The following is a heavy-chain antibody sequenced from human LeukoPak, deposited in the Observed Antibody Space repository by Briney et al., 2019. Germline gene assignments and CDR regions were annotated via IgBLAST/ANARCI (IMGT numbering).Heavy chain of an antibody. Sequence: SVKVSCKTSGGTFSSHSFSWVRQAPGPGLEWMGRIIPIFGTANYAQKFQGRVTITADESTSTAYMELSSLRSEDTAVYYCARVARYYDILTGYYSSGYFDYWGQGTLVTVSS. CDR2: IIPIFGTA. D-gene: IGHD3-9*01. CDR1: GGTFSSHS. V-gene: IGHV1-69*13. J-gene: IGHJ4*02. CDR3: ARVARYYDILTGYYSSGYFDY.